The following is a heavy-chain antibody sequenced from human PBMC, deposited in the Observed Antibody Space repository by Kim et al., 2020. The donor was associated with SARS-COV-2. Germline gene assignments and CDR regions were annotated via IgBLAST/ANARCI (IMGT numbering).Heavy chain of an antibody. CDR2: NHYSVTT. CDR3: AVIPLAPGFRNDH. CDR1: GASVSSSPYY. V-gene: IGHV4-39*01. J-gene: IGHJ4*02. Sequence: SDTLSLTCTVFGASVSSSPYYWGWIRQPPGKGLEWIVCNHYSVTTYYNPSLKSRVTISVDTSKNQFPLDLSSVTAAATAGYYCAVIPLAPGFRNDHWGQG. D-gene: IGHD2-21*01.